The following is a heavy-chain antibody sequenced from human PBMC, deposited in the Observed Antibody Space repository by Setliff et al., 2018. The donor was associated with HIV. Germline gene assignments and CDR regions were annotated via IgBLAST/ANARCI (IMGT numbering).Heavy chain of an antibody. Sequence: PGGSLRLSCVASGFTFSDYHISWIRQAPGKGLEWVSYISGSSSTNYADSVKGRFTISRDNAKNSLYLQMSSLRAEDTAVYYCAREPSAAGPEYFQHWGQGTLVTVSS. CDR2: ISGSSST. D-gene: IGHD6-13*01. J-gene: IGHJ1*01. CDR1: GFTFSDYH. CDR3: AREPSAAGPEYFQH. V-gene: IGHV3-11*06.